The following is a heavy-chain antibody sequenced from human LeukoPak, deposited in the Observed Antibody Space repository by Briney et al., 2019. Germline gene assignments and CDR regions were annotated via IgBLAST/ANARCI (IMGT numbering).Heavy chain of an antibody. CDR1: GGTFSSYA. V-gene: IGHV1-69*06. CDR2: IIPIFGTA. CDR3: ARSSHYGMDV. Sequence: SVKVSFKASGGTFSSYAISWVRQAPGQGLEWMGGIIPIFGTANYAQKFQGRVTITADKSTSTAYMELSSLRSEDTAVYYCARSSHYGMDVWGKGTTVTVSS. J-gene: IGHJ6*04.